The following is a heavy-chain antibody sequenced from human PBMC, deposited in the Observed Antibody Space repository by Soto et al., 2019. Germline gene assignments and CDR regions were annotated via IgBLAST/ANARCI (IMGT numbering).Heavy chain of an antibody. CDR2: IYYSGST. Sequence: LTCTVSGGSISSYYWSWIRQPPGKGLEWIGYIYYSGSTNYNPSLKSRVTISVDTSKNQFSLKLSSVTAADTAVYYCARFNWYFDLWGRGTLVTVSS. CDR1: GGSISSYY. CDR3: ARFNWYFDL. J-gene: IGHJ2*01. V-gene: IGHV4-59*08.